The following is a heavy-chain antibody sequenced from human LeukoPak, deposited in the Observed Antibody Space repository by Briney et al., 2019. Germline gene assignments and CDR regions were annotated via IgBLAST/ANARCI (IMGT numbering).Heavy chain of an antibody. J-gene: IGHJ5*02. CDR3: ATVRFLEFGGWFDP. V-gene: IGHV1-46*01. CDR2: INPSGGST. D-gene: IGHD3-3*01. Sequence: ASVKVSCKASGYTFTSYYMHWVRQAPGQGLEWMGIINPSGGSTSYAQKFQGRVTITTDESTSTAYMELSSLRSEDTAVYYCATVRFLEFGGWFDPWGQGTLVTVSS. CDR1: GYTFTSYY.